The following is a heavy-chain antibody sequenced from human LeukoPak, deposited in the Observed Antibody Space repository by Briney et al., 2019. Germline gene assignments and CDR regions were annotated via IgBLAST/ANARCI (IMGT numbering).Heavy chain of an antibody. CDR3: ARVKRYGVGATGDDY. CDR2: ISAYNGNT. J-gene: IGHJ4*02. D-gene: IGHD1-26*01. V-gene: IGHV1-18*01. Sequence: ASVKVSCKTSGGTSRNYAISWVRQAPGQGLEWMGWISAYNGNTNYAQKLQGRVTMTTDTSTSTAYMELRSLRSDDTAVYYCARVKRYGVGATGDDYWGQGTLVTVSS. CDR1: GGTSRNYA.